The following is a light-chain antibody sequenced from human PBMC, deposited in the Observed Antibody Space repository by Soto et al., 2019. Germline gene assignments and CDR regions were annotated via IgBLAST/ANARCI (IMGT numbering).Light chain of an antibody. CDR1: QSVSSSY. CDR2: GAS. V-gene: IGKV3-20*01. Sequence: IVLTQSPGTLSLSPGERATLSCRASQSVSSSYLAWYQQKPGQAPRLLIYGASSRATGIPDRFSGSGSGTDFTLTISRLEPEDFAVYYCQQYDSSPLTFGGGTKVEFK. J-gene: IGKJ4*01. CDR3: QQYDSSPLT.